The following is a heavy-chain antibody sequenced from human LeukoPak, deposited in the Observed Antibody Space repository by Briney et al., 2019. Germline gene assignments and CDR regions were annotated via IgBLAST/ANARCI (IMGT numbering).Heavy chain of an antibody. D-gene: IGHD3-10*01. CDR1: AGSISSFY. V-gene: IGHV4-4*07. J-gene: IGHJ5*02. CDR2: TYTSGST. CDR3: ARAETYYYGSGSNNWFDP. Sequence: KPSETLSFTCTVSAGSISSFYWSWNRPPAGKGREWFGRTYTSGSTNYNPSLKSGVTMSVNTSKNQFSLKLSSGTAAATALYYCARAETYYYGSGSNNWFDPWGEGTRVSVPS.